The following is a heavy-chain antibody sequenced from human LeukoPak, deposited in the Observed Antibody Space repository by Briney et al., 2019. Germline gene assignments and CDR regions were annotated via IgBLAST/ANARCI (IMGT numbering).Heavy chain of an antibody. J-gene: IGHJ6*02. D-gene: IGHD4-11*01. CDR1: GGSISSYY. Sequence: SETLSLTCTVPGGSISSYYWSWIRQPAGKGPEWIGRIYISGSTNYNPSLKSRVTMSVDTSKNQFSLKLSSVTAADTAVYYCARDGWDYSNGMDVWGQGTTVTVSS. CDR3: ARDGWDYSNGMDV. V-gene: IGHV4-4*07. CDR2: IYISGST.